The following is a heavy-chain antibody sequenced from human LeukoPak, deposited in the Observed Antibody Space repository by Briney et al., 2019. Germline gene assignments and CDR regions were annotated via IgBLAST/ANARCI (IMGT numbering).Heavy chain of an antibody. Sequence: GESLKISCKGSGYSFTSYWIGWVRQMPGKGLEWMGIIYPGDSDTRYSPSFQGQVTISADKSISTAYLQWSNLKASDTAIYYCARHAAGYCSGGSCHLTYNWFDPWGQGTLVTVSS. CDR3: ARHAAGYCSGGSCHLTYNWFDP. CDR2: IYPGDSDT. D-gene: IGHD2-15*01. V-gene: IGHV5-51*01. CDR1: GYSFTSYW. J-gene: IGHJ5*02.